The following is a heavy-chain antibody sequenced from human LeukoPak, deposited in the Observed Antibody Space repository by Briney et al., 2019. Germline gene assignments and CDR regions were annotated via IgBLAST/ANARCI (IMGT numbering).Heavy chain of an antibody. CDR2: INACNGNT. CDR1: GYTFTSYA. Sequence: ASVKVSCKASGYTFTSYAMHWVRQAPGQRLEWMGWINACNGNTKYSQKFQGRVTITRDTSASTAYMELSSLRSEDTAVYYCARGEGVPAATETLDYWGQGTLVTVSS. V-gene: IGHV1-3*01. CDR3: ARGEGVPAATETLDY. J-gene: IGHJ4*02. D-gene: IGHD2-2*01.